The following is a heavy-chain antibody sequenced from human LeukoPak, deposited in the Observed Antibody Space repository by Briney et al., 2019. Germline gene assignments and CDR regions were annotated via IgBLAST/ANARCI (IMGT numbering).Heavy chain of an antibody. V-gene: IGHV1-46*01. D-gene: IGHD6-19*01. CDR1: GYTFTSYY. CDR3: ARATAVAAPFDY. Sequence: ASVKVSYKASGYTFTSYYMHWVRQAPGQGLEWMGIINPSGGSTSYAQKFQGRVTMTSDTSTSTVYMELSSLRSEDTAVYYCARATAVAAPFDYWGQGTLVTVS. CDR2: INPSGGST. J-gene: IGHJ4*02.